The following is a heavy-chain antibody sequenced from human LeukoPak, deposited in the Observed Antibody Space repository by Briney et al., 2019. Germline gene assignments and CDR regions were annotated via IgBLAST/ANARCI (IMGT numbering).Heavy chain of an antibody. D-gene: IGHD3-22*01. Sequence: GALRLSCAASGFTFSSYAMHWVRQAPGKGLEWVAVISYDGSNKYYADSVKGRFTISRDNSKNTLYLQMNSVRAEDTAVYYCARTWYYYDSSGSDYWGQGTLVTVSS. CDR2: ISYDGSNK. CDR1: GFTFSSYA. J-gene: IGHJ4*02. V-gene: IGHV3-30*04. CDR3: ARTWYYYDSSGSDY.